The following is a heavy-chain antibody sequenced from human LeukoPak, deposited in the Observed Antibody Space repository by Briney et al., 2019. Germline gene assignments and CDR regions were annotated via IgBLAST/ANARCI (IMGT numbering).Heavy chain of an antibody. CDR3: ARDRYSMEYWFDP. J-gene: IGHJ5*02. V-gene: IGHV1-69*05. CDR2: IIPIFGTA. CDR1: GGTFSSYA. D-gene: IGHD4-11*01. Sequence: EASVKVSCKASGGTFSSYAISWVRQAPGQGLEWMGGIIPIFGTANYAQKFQGRVTITTDESTSTAYMELSSLRSEDTAVYYCARDRYSMEYWFDPWGQGTLVTVS.